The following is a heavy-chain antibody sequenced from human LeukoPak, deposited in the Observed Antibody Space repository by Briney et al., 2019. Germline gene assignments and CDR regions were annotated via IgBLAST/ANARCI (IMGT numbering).Heavy chain of an antibody. CDR2: IKSKTDGGTT. V-gene: IGHV3-15*01. J-gene: IGHJ4*02. CDR3: TTGGRGYSYGFDY. Sequence: GGPLRFSGAASGFTFSNAWMSGVGQAPGKGLKWVGRIKSKTDGGTTDYAAPVKGRFTISGDDSKNTLYLQMNSLKTEDTAVYYCTTGGRGYSYGFDYWGQGTLVTVSS. CDR1: GFTFSNAW. D-gene: IGHD5-18*01.